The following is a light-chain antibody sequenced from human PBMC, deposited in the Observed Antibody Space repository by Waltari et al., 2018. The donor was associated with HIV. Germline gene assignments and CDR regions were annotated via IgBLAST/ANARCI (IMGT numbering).Light chain of an antibody. CDR3: AVWDDSLRSVL. Sequence: QSVLTQPPSASGTPGQRVNISCSGGSSNIGSNPVNWYRQFPGEAPKLLIYTNIQRPSGVPDRFSGSKSGTSASLAISGLQSEDEAYFYCAVWDDSLRSVLFGGGTRLTVL. CDR2: TNI. V-gene: IGLV1-44*01. CDR1: SSNIGSNP. J-gene: IGLJ3*02.